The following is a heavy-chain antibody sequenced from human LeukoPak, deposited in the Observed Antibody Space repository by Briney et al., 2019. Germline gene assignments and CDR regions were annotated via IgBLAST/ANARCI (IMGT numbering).Heavy chain of an antibody. Sequence: VASVKVSCKASGYTFTGYYMHWVRQAPGQGLEWRGWINPNSGGTNYTQKFQGRVTMTRDTSISTAYMELSRLRSDDTAVYYCARTAGDNWYFDLWGRGTLVTVSS. CDR1: GYTFTGYY. D-gene: IGHD4-17*01. V-gene: IGHV1-2*02. CDR3: ARTAGDNWYFDL. J-gene: IGHJ2*01. CDR2: INPNSGGT.